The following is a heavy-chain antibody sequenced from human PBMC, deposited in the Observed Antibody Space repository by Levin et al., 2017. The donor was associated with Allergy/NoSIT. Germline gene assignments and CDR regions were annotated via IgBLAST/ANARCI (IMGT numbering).Heavy chain of an antibody. CDR2: ISGSGGST. V-gene: IGHV3-23*01. CDR3: AKRDGYY. CDR1: GFTFSTYG. D-gene: IGHD5-24*01. J-gene: IGHJ4*02. Sequence: PGGSLRLSCEASGFTFSTYGMSWVRQAPGKGLEWVSIISGSGGSTYYADSVKGRFTISRDNSKNTLFMEMNSLRAEDTAVYYCAKRDGYYWGQGTLATVSS.